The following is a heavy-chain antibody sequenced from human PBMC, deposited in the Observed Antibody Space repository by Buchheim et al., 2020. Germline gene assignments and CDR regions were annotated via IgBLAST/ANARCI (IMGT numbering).Heavy chain of an antibody. CDR2: INSDGSST. D-gene: IGHD7-27*01. CDR3: ALGSAHGFDY. V-gene: IGHV3-74*01. CDR1: GFTFSSYW. Sequence: EVQLVESGGDLVQPGGSLRLSCAASGFTFSSYWMHWVRQAPGKGLVWVSRINSDGSSTSYADSVKGRFHISRANAKNGLNLQMNSLSAEDTAVYYCALGSAHGFDYWGQGTL. J-gene: IGHJ4*02.